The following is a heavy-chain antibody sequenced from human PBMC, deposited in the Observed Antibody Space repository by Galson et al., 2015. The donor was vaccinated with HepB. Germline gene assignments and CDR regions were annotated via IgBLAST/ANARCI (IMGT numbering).Heavy chain of an antibody. CDR1: GAAVSDHS. V-gene: IGHV4-34*01. CDR3: ARDGRLLYYYYNGMDV. Sequence: SETLSLTCTVSGAAVSDHSWSWIRQPPGKGLEWIGEINHSGRTNYNPSLKSRVTISVDTSKNQLSLNLSSLTAADTAVYYCARDGRLLYYYYNGMDVWGQGTTVTVSS. CDR2: INHSGRT. D-gene: IGHD1-26*01. J-gene: IGHJ6*02.